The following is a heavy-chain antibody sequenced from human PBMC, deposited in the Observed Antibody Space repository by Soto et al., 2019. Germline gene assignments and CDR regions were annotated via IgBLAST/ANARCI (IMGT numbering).Heavy chain of an antibody. CDR3: ARDQSFDRSYYYGIYV. V-gene: IGHV1-18*01. D-gene: IGHD3-10*01. CDR1: GYPFTHYG. J-gene: IGHJ6*02. CDR2: ISPFNGNT. Sequence: QVQLVQSGAEVKKPGASVKVSCKSSGYPFTHYGITWVRQPPGQGTEWMGWISPFNGNTNYGQTLQGRVTLTTDTCPSTFYMERRSLRSDDTAVYYCARDQSFDRSYYYGIYVWGQGTTVTVSS.